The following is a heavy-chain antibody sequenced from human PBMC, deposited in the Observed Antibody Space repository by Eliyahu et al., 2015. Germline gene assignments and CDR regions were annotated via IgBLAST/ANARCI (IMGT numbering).Heavy chain of an antibody. CDR2: ISWNSGSI. Sequence: EVQLVESGGGLVQPGRSLRLSCAASGFTFDDYAMHWVRQAPGKGLEWVSGISWNSGSIGYADSVKGRFTISRDNAKNSLYLQMNSLRAEDTALYYCAKGREQWLVNNFDYWGQGTLVTVSS. CDR1: GFTFDDYA. J-gene: IGHJ4*02. CDR3: AKGREQWLVNNFDY. V-gene: IGHV3-9*01. D-gene: IGHD6-19*01.